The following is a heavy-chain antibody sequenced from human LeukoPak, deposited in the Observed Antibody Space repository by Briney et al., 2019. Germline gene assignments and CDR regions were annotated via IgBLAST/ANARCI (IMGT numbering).Heavy chain of an antibody. Sequence: SETLSLTCTVSGGSISSYYWSWIRQPPGKGLEWIGYIYYSGSTYYNPSLKSRVTISVDTSKNQFSLKLSSVTAADTAVYYCARDPTTITIFGVIHAFDIWGQGTMVTVSS. CDR3: ARDPTTITIFGVIHAFDI. D-gene: IGHD3-3*01. J-gene: IGHJ3*02. V-gene: IGHV4-59*12. CDR1: GGSISSYY. CDR2: IYYSGST.